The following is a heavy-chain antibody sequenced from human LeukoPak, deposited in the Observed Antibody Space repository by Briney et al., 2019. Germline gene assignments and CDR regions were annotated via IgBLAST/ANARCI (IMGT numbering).Heavy chain of an antibody. Sequence: SETLSLTCTVSGGSISSYYWSWIRQPPGKGLEWIGYIYYSGSTNYNPSLKSRVTISVDTSKNQFSLKLSSVTAADAAVYYCARTSDYDDYHHVDYWGQGTLVTVSS. CDR1: GGSISSYY. D-gene: IGHD4-17*01. CDR2: IYYSGST. J-gene: IGHJ4*02. V-gene: IGHV4-59*08. CDR3: ARTSDYDDYHHVDY.